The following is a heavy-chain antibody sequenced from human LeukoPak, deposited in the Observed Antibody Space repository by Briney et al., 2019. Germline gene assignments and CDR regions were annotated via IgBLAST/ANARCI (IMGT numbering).Heavy chain of an antibody. Sequence: GGSLRPSCAASGFTFSNYGMHWVRQAPGKGLEWVAVIWYDGSDKYHADSVKGRFTISRDNSKNTLYLQMNSLRVEDTAVYYCARPVVLGAYLRGAYYFDSWGQGTLVTVSS. CDR3: ARPVVLGAYLRGAYYFDS. CDR2: IWYDGSDK. V-gene: IGHV3-33*01. D-gene: IGHD3-16*01. CDR1: GFTFSNYG. J-gene: IGHJ4*02.